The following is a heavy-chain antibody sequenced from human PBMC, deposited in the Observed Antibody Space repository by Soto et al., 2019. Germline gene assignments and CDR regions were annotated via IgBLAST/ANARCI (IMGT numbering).Heavy chain of an antibody. J-gene: IGHJ1*01. Sequence: SETLSLTCAVYGGSFSGYYWSWIRQPPGKGLEWIGEINHSGSTNYNPSLKSRVTISVDTSKNQFSLKLSSVTAADTAVYYCARGFQHWGQGTLVTVSS. CDR1: GGSFSGYY. CDR3: ARGFQH. V-gene: IGHV4-34*01. CDR2: INHSGST.